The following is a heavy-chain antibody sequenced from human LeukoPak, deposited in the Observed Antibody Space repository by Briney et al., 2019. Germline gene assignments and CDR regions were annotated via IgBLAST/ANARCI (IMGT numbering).Heavy chain of an antibody. Sequence: SDTLSLTCTVSGGSISSSSYYWGWIRQTPGKGLGWIESYYYSGSTSDDPYLKSRGTISVDTSKSQCSLQLCSVAAADTAVYYCARRLGPSIAARQTDYWGQGTLVTVSS. CDR2: YYYSGST. V-gene: IGHV4-39*01. J-gene: IGHJ4*02. CDR1: GGSISSSSYY. CDR3: ARRLGPSIAARQTDY. D-gene: IGHD6-6*01.